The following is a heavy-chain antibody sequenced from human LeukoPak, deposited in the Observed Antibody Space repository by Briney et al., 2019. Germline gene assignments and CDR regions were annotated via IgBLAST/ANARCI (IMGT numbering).Heavy chain of an antibody. Sequence: GGSLRLSCAASGFTFSSYWMHWVRQAPGKGLVWVSRINSDGSSTSYADSVKGRITISRDNAKNTLYLQMNSLRAEDTAVYYCARDRGSSSSLKLIWYFDLWGRGTLVTVSS. V-gene: IGHV3-74*01. CDR2: INSDGSST. CDR3: ARDRGSSSSLKLIWYFDL. CDR1: GFTFSSYW. J-gene: IGHJ2*01. D-gene: IGHD6-13*01.